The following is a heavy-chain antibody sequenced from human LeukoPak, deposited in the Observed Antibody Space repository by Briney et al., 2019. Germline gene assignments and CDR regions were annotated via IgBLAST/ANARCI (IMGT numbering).Heavy chain of an antibody. CDR3: AGLGPIAARPWHYYYYYMDV. CDR2: IYPGDSDT. CDR1: GYSFTSYW. Sequence: GESLKISCKGSGYSFTSYWIGWVRQMPGKGLEWMGIIYPGDSDTRYSPSFQGQVTISADKSISTAYLQWSSLKASDTAMYYCAGLGPIAARPWHYYYYYMDVWGKGTTVTVSS. J-gene: IGHJ6*03. D-gene: IGHD6-6*01. V-gene: IGHV5-51*01.